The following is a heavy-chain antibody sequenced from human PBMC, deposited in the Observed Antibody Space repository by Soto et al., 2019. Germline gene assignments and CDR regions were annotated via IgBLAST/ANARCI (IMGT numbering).Heavy chain of an antibody. CDR1: RDGLASNA. D-gene: IGHD4-17*01. Sequence: GASVKLCWKACRDGLASNAISWLRQAHGQGLEWMGWISANNGNTNYAQKLQGRVTITTDKSTSTAYMELSSLRSEDTVVYYCARDRYYGDYGVGYYYYYGMDVWGQGTTVTVSS. V-gene: IGHV1-18*01. CDR2: ISANNGNT. J-gene: IGHJ6*02. CDR3: ARDRYYGDYGVGYYYYYGMDV.